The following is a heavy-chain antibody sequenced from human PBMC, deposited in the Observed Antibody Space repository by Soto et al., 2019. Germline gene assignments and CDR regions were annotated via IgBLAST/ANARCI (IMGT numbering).Heavy chain of an antibody. CDR3: AIRSGSSGWYVLGVDHLNDYYGMDV. CDR1: GGTFSSYA. D-gene: IGHD6-19*01. V-gene: IGHV1-69*06. CDR2: IIPIFGTA. Sequence: GASVKVSCKASGGTFSSYAISWVRQAPGQGLEWMGGIIPIFGTANYAQKFQGRVTITADKSTSTAYMELSSLRSEDTAVYYCAIRSGSSGWYVLGVDHLNDYYGMDVWGQGTTVTVSS. J-gene: IGHJ6*02.